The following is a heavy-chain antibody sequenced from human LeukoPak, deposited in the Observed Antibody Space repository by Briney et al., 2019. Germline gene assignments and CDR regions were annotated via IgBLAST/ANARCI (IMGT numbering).Heavy chain of an antibody. V-gene: IGHV3-23*01. Sequence: GGSPRLPCAASGFTFSSYAMSWVRQAPGKGLEWVSAISGSGGSTYYADSVKGRFTISRDNSKNTLYLQMNSLRAEDTAVYYCAKSAEGDGSGSYYNPLYYYYGMDVWGQGTTVTVSS. CDR3: AKSAEGDGSGSYYNPLYYYYGMDV. J-gene: IGHJ6*02. CDR1: GFTFSSYA. D-gene: IGHD3-10*01. CDR2: ISGSGGST.